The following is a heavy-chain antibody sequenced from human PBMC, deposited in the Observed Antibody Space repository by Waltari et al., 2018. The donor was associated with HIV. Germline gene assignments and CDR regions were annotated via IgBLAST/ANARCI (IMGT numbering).Heavy chain of an antibody. V-gene: IGHV4-59*01. Sequence: QVQLQESGPGLLKPSETLSLTCTVSGGSMDTDSWLWIRQPPGQGLEWIGNIYTSGVTNYNPSLRSRVTISGDTSKNQFSLRLSSVTAADTALYFCAREKFGGYDMDVWGRGTTVTVSS. CDR3: AREKFGGYDMDV. D-gene: IGHD2-15*01. J-gene: IGHJ6*02. CDR2: IYTSGVT. CDR1: GGSMDTDS.